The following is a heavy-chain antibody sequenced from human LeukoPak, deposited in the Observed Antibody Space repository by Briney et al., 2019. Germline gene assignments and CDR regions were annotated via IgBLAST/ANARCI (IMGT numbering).Heavy chain of an antibody. CDR2: IKQDGSEK. CDR3: ARDKSAGADTGSSFYY. J-gene: IGHJ4*02. CDR1: GFTFSNYW. D-gene: IGHD3-10*01. V-gene: IGHV3-7*03. Sequence: PGGSLRLSCVGSGFTFSNYWMTWVRQAPGKGLEWVASIKQDGSEKYYVDSVKGRFTFSRDNAENSLYLQMDSLRAEDTAVYYCARDKSAGADTGSSFYYWGQGALVTVSS.